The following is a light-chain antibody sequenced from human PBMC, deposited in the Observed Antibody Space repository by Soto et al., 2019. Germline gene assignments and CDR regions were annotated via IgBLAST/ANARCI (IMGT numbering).Light chain of an antibody. Sequence: EIVLMQSPGTLSLSPGERATLSCRAAHSVGSNYLAWYQQKPGQAPRLLIYAASSRATGTPDRFSGSGSGTDFTLTITRLEPEDFAVYYCQQYGTSHLTFGGGTKVEIK. J-gene: IGKJ4*01. CDR1: HSVGSNY. CDR3: QQYGTSHLT. V-gene: IGKV3-20*01. CDR2: AAS.